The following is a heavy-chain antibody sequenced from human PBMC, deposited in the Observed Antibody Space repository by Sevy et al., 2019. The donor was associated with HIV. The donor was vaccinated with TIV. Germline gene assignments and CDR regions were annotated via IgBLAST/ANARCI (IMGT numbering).Heavy chain of an antibody. D-gene: IGHD2-21*02. CDR3: AKDPSYCGGDCYPYWYFDL. V-gene: IGHV3-23*01. Sequence: GGSLRLSCVASGFTFSSYAMSWVRQAPGKGLEWVSAISGSGGSTYYADSVKGRFTISRDNSKNTLYLQMNSLRAEDTAVYYCAKDPSYCGGDCYPYWYFDLWGRGTLVTVSS. CDR1: GFTFSSYA. CDR2: ISGSGGST. J-gene: IGHJ2*01.